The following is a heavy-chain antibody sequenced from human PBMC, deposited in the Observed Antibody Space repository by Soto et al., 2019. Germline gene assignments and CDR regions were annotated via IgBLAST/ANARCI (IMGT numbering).Heavy chain of an antibody. CDR2: INYSGTT. CDR1: DGSMNSDSYY. CDR3: ARLGGYVSVGYYYLWDS. V-gene: IGHV4-39*01. D-gene: IGHD3-22*01. J-gene: IGHJ4*02. Sequence: PSETLSLTCSVSDGSMNSDSYYWGWIRQPPGKGLEWIGVINYSGTTFHNVSLKSRVTMSVESSRNQLSLKLTSVTAADTAVYYCARLGGYVSVGYYYLWDSWGQGTLVTVFS.